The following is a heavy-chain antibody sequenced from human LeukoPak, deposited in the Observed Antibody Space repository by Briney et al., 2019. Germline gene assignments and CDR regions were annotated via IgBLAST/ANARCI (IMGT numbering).Heavy chain of an antibody. J-gene: IGHJ3*02. CDR2: ISAYNGNT. Sequence: ASVKVSCKASGYTFTNYGISWVRQAPGQGLEWMGWISAYNGNTNYAQKFQGRVTMTRDTSTSTVYMELSSLRSEDTAVYYCARDGSSSEKRNAFDIWGQGTMVTVSS. CDR1: GYTFTNYG. V-gene: IGHV1-18*01. D-gene: IGHD6-13*01. CDR3: ARDGSSSEKRNAFDI.